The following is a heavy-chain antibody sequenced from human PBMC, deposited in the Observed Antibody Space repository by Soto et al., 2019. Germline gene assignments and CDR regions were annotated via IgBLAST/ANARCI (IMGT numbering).Heavy chain of an antibody. CDR3: ARARTMVRGALTSADY. Sequence: GGSLRLSCAASGFTFSSYSMNWVRQAPGKGLEWVSSISSSSSYIYYADSVKGRFIISRDNAKNSLYLQMNSLRAEDPAVYYSARARTMVRGALTSADYWGQGTLVTVSS. J-gene: IGHJ4*02. D-gene: IGHD3-10*01. V-gene: IGHV3-21*01. CDR2: ISSSSSYI. CDR1: GFTFSSYS.